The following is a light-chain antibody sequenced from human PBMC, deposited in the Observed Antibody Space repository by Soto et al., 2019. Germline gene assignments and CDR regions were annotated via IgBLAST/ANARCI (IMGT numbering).Light chain of an antibody. J-gene: IGKJ1*01. V-gene: IGKV1-39*01. Sequence: DIQMTQSPSSLSASVGDRVTITCRASQSINSHLNWYQQKAGAAPKLLMDSASRKQFWVPSRCSGSGSGTDFTLTISRLQPEDFATYYCQQSFQSRTFGQGTRVEIK. CDR2: SAS. CDR1: QSINSH. CDR3: QQSFQSRT.